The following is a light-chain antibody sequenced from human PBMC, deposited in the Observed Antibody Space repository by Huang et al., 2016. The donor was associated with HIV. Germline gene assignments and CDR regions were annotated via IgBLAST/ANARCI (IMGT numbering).Light chain of an antibody. V-gene: IGKV3-11*01. CDR3: HQRSSWFS. Sequence: EIVLTQSPATLSLSPGERATLTCRASQSVSRYLTWYQQKPGQAPILLIYDTSNSATRVPARFRGSGSGTDFTLTVSSLEPEDFAVYYCHQRSSWFSFGQGTRVEIK. J-gene: IGKJ2*03. CDR2: DTS. CDR1: QSVSRY.